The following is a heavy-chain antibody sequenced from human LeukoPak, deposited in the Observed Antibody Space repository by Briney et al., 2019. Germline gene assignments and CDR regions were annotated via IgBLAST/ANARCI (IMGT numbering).Heavy chain of an antibody. Sequence: SGPALVKPTQTLTLTCTFSGFSLSTSGMRASWIRQPPGKALEWLARIDWDDDKFYSTSLKTRLTISKDTSKNQVVLTMTNMDPVDTATYYCARSPPGLGAFDIWGQGTMVTVSS. CDR2: IDWDDDK. CDR3: ARSPPGLGAFDI. CDR1: GFSLSTSGMR. J-gene: IGHJ3*02. D-gene: IGHD3-16*01. V-gene: IGHV2-70*04.